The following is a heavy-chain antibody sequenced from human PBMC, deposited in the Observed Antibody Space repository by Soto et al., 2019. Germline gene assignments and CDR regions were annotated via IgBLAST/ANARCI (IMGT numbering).Heavy chain of an antibody. Sequence: GXSVKDSCKASAYAFTGYYIHWVRQAPGQGLEWMGWINPNSGGTNYAQKFQGWVTMTRDTSISTAYMELSRLRSDDTAVYYCARSRAYGMDVWGQGTTVTVSS. CDR3: ARSRAYGMDV. J-gene: IGHJ6*02. CDR1: AYAFTGYY. CDR2: INPNSGGT. V-gene: IGHV1-2*04.